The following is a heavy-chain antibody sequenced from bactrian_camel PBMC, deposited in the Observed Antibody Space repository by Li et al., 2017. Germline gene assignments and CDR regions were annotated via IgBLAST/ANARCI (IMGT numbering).Heavy chain of an antibody. CDR2: IDLVGST. Sequence: HVQLVESGGGSVQAGGSLRLSCVASGYSYSSKCMGWFRQAPGKERERVAAIDLVGSTTYADSVKGRFTISKDNAKNTLYLQMNNLKPEDTAMYYCAADGLSGSGVVGVPYYTYSGQGTQVTVS. D-gene: IGHD2*01. CDR3: AADGLSGSGVVGVPYYTY. V-gene: IGHV3S53*01. J-gene: IGHJ4*01. CDR1: GYSYSSKC.